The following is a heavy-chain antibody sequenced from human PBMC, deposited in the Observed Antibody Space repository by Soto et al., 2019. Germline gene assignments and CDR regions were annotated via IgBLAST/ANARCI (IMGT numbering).Heavy chain of an antibody. V-gene: IGHV4-59*01. CDR1: GGSISTYY. CDR2: VYYSGST. CDR3: ARGGRSAYYYYMGV. Sequence: SETLSLTCTVSGGSISTYYWSWVRQPPGKGLEWIGYVYYSGSTNYNPSLKSRVTISVDTSKNQFSLKLTSVTAADTAMYYCARGGRSAYYYYMGVWAKGTTVTVSS. J-gene: IGHJ6*03.